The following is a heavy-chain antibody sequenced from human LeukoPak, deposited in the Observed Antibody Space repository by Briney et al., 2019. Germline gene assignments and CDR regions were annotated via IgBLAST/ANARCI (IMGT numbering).Heavy chain of an antibody. Sequence: GGSLSLSCAASGFTFSNYWMSWVRQAPGKGLEWVANIKEDGSEKYCVDSVKGRFTISRDNARNSLYLQMNSLRAEDTAVYYCASGRQLGYWGQGTLVTGSS. J-gene: IGHJ4*02. CDR1: GFTFSNYW. V-gene: IGHV3-7*01. CDR2: IKEDGSEK. D-gene: IGHD6-13*01. CDR3: ASGRQLGY.